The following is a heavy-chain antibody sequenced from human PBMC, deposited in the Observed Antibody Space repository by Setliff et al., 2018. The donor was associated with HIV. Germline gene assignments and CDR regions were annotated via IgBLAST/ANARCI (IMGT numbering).Heavy chain of an antibody. D-gene: IGHD3-22*01. V-gene: IGHV1-2*04. CDR2: INPNSGGT. J-gene: IGHJ6*02. CDR1: GYTFTGYY. CDR3: TRDRTIVDPKIYYYYGMAV. Sequence: ASVKVSCKASGYTFTGYYMHWVRQAPGQGLEWMGWINPNSGGTNYAQKFQGWVTMTRDTSISTAYMELSRLRSDDTAVYYCTRDRTIVDPKIYYYYGMAVWGQGTTVTVSS.